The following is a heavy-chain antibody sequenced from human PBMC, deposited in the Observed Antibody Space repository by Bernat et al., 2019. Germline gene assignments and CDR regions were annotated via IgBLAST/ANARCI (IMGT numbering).Heavy chain of an antibody. CDR3: AAGGSGRNWFDP. J-gene: IGHJ5*02. D-gene: IGHD3-3*01. V-gene: IGHV1-69*04. CDR1: GGTFSSYA. CDR2: ISPILGIA. Sequence: QVQLVQSGAEVKKPGSSVKFSSKASGGTFSSYAISWVRQAPGQGLEWMGRISPILGIANYAEKFQGRVTITADKSTSTAYMELSSLRSEDTAVYYCAAGGSGRNWFDPWGQGTLVTVSS.